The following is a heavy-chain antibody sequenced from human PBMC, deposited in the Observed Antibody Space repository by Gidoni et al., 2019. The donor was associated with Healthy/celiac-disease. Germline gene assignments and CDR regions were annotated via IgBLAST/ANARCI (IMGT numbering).Heavy chain of an antibody. Sequence: QVQLVQSGAEVKKPGSSVKVSCKASGGTFSSYAISWVRQAPGQGLEWMGGIIPIFGTASYAQKFQGRVTITADESTSTAYMELSSLRSEDTAVYYCARAEVAYYDFWSGYYPFDYWGQGTLVTVSS. D-gene: IGHD3-3*01. CDR1: GGTFSSYA. CDR2: IIPIFGTA. CDR3: ARAEVAYYDFWSGYYPFDY. V-gene: IGHV1-69*01. J-gene: IGHJ4*02.